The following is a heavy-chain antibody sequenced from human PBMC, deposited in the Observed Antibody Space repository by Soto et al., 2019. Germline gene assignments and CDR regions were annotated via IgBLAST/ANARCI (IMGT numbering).Heavy chain of an antibody. D-gene: IGHD3-3*01. CDR2: IAADGLAQ. J-gene: IGHJ2*01. Sequence: QVQLVESGGGVVQPGRSLRLSCAASGFTYSTFGMHWVRQAPGKGLEWVAVIAADGLAQYYADSVKGRFTISRDNSENTLLLQMNSLGAEDTDVYYCAKEFFSPQAYWFFDLWGRGTLVTVSS. CDR1: GFTYSTFG. V-gene: IGHV3-30*18. CDR3: AKEFFSPQAYWFFDL.